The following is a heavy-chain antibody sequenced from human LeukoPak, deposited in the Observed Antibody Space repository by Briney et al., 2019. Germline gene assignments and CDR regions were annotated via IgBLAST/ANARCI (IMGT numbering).Heavy chain of an antibody. CDR3: AREQDCSSTSCYDGGSGWFDP. Sequence: PSQTLSLTCTVSGGSISSGGYYWSWIRQPPGKGLEWIGYIYHSGSTYYNPSLKSRVTISVDTSKNQFSLKLSSVTAADTAVYYCAREQDCSSTSCYDGGSGWFDPWGQGTLVTVSS. V-gene: IGHV4-30-2*05. D-gene: IGHD2-2*01. J-gene: IGHJ5*02. CDR2: IYHSGST. CDR1: GGSISSGGYY.